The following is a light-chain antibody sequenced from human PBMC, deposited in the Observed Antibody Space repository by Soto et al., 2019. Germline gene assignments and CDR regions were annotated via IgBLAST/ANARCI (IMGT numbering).Light chain of an antibody. CDR1: QSISSW. CDR2: DAS. J-gene: IGKJ1*01. CDR3: QQYNSYWT. Sequence: DLQMTQSPSTLSASVGDRVNITCRASQSISSWLAWYQQKPGKAPKLLIYDASSLESGVPSRFSGSGSGTEFTLTISSLQPDDFATYYCQQYNSYWTFGQGTKVDI. V-gene: IGKV1-5*01.